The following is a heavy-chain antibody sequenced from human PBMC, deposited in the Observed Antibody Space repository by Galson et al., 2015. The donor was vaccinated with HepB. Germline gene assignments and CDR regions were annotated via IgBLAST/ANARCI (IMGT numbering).Heavy chain of an antibody. CDR3: AKDTSSGYYWTYYYYGMDV. CDR2: IWYDGSNN. D-gene: IGHD3-22*01. Sequence: SLRLSCAASGFTFSSYGMHWVRQAPGKGLEWVAVIWYDGSNNYYADSVKGRFTISRDNSKKTLYLQMNSLRAEDTAVYYCAKDTSSGYYWTYYYYGMDVWGQGTTVTVSS. V-gene: IGHV3-33*06. CDR1: GFTFSSYG. J-gene: IGHJ6*02.